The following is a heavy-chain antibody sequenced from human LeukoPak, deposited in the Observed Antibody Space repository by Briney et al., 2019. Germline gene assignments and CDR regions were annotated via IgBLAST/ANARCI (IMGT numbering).Heavy chain of an antibody. CDR1: GGSIRSYY. Sequence: SETLSLTCTVSGGSIRSYYWSWIRQPPGKGLEWIGYIYYSGSTNYNPSLKSRVSISVDTSKNQFSLKLSSVTAAETAVYYCARHHNGYYYYGMDVWGQGTTVTVSS. CDR2: IYYSGST. D-gene: IGHD2-8*01. V-gene: IGHV4-59*08. CDR3: ARHHNGYYYYGMDV. J-gene: IGHJ6*02.